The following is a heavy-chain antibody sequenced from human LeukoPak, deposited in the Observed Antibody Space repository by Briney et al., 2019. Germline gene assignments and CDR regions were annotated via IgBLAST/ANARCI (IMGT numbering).Heavy chain of an antibody. J-gene: IGHJ6*03. CDR3: AREQSDIPGIWYYYYYMDV. D-gene: IGHD1-26*01. Sequence: SQTLSLTCAITGDSVSSNSAAWNWIRQSPSRGLEWLGRTYYRSKWYNDYAVSVKSRITINPDTSKNQFSLQLNSVTPEDTAVYYCAREQSDIPGIWYYYYYMDVRGKGTTVTVSS. V-gene: IGHV6-1*01. CDR2: TYYRSKWYN. CDR1: GDSVSSNSAA.